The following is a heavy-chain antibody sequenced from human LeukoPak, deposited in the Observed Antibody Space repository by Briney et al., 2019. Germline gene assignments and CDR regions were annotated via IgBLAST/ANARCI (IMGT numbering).Heavy chain of an antibody. CDR3: ASGSYYDTPIDS. V-gene: IGHV3-53*01. CDR1: DFTVSGTY. D-gene: IGHD1-26*01. CDR2: IYSGDYT. Sequence: GGSLRLSCAVSDFTVSGTYFTWVRQAPGKGLEWVSIIYSGDYTYYADSVKGRFTISRDESTNTLYLQMNSLGADDTAVYYCASGSYYDTPIDSWGQGALLTVSS. J-gene: IGHJ4*02.